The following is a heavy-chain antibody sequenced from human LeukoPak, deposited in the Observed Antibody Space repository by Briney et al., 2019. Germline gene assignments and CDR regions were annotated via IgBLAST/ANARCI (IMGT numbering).Heavy chain of an antibody. CDR1: GDSVSSNSAA. CDR3: ARGVGGYDLSFYYYGMDV. CDR2: TYYRSKWYN. J-gene: IGHJ6*04. Sequence: SQTLSLTCAISGDSVSSNSAAWNWIRQSPSRGLEWLGRTYYRSKWYNDYAVPVKSRITINPDTSKNQFSLQQNSVTPEDTAVYYCARGVGGYDLSFYYYGMDVWGKGTTVTVSS. V-gene: IGHV6-1*01. D-gene: IGHD5-12*01.